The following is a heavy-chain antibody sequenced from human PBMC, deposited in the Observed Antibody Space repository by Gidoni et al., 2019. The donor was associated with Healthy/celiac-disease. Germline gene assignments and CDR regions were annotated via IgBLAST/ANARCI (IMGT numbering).Heavy chain of an antibody. J-gene: IGHJ4*02. V-gene: IGHV3-21*01. CDR1: GLTVSSDR. D-gene: IGHD2-2*01. Sequence: EVQLVESGGGLAKPGGSLRLSCAASGLTVSSDRMNWVRQAPGKGLEWVSSISSSSSYIYYADSVKGRFTISSDNAKNSLYLQMNSLRAEDTAVYYCARLYCSSTSCYGAVDYWGQGTLVTVSS. CDR2: ISSSSSYI. CDR3: ARLYCSSTSCYGAVDY.